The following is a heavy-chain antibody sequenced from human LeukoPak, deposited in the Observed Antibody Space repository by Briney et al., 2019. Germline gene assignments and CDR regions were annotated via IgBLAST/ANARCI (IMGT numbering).Heavy chain of an antibody. V-gene: IGHV1-18*01. CDR3: ARDRGVVAATPFDY. J-gene: IGHJ4*02. CDR2: ISAYNGNT. Sequence: ASVKVSCKAPGYTFTSYGISWVRQAPGQGLEWMGWISAYNGNTNYAQKLQGRVTMTTDTSTSTAYMELRSLRSDDTAVYYCARDRGVVAATPFDYWGQGTLVTVSS. CDR1: GYTFTSYG. D-gene: IGHD2-15*01.